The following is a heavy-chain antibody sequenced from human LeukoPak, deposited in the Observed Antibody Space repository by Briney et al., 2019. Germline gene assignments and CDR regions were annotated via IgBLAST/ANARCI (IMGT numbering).Heavy chain of an antibody. CDR2: INYSGST. Sequence: SETLSLTCTVFGASISNGGYYWGWIRQPPGKGLEWIGSINYSGSTYYNPSLKSRVTISIDTSKNQFSLKLNPVTAADTAVYYCARVVAAAKFDYWGQGTLVTVSS. J-gene: IGHJ4*02. D-gene: IGHD6-13*01. V-gene: IGHV4-39*07. CDR1: GASISNGGYY. CDR3: ARVVAAAKFDY.